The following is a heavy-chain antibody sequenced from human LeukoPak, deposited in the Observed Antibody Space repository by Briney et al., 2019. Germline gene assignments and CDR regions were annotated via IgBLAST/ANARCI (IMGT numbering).Heavy chain of an antibody. J-gene: IGHJ4*02. Sequence: ASVKVSCKASGYTFTSYGISWVRQDPGQGLEWMGWISAYNDNTNYAQKLQGRVTMTTDTSTSTAYMELRSLRSDDTAVYYCAREARTIHFVPGTRPVFDHWGQGTLVTVSS. V-gene: IGHV1-18*01. CDR2: ISAYNDNT. CDR3: AREARTIHFVPGTRPVFDH. D-gene: IGHD3-10*02. CDR1: GYTFTSYG.